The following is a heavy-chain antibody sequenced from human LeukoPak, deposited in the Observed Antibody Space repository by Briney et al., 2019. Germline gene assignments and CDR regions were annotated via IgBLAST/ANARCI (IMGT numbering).Heavy chain of an antibody. CDR2: ISHSGSV. Sequence: PSETLSLTCTVSGGSVSNYYWSWIRQSTGKGLEWIGYISHSGSVNYNPSLKSRVTMSVDTSKNQFSLKLSSVTAADTAVYYCARVKGREGSTVIIDYWGQGTLVTVSS. V-gene: IGHV4-59*02. J-gene: IGHJ4*02. CDR3: ARVKGREGSTVIIDY. D-gene: IGHD3-10*01. CDR1: GGSVSNYY.